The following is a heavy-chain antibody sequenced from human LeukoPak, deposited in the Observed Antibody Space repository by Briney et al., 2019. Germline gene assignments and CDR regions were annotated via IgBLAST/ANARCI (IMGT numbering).Heavy chain of an antibody. CDR1: GGSFSGYY. D-gene: IGHD5-18*01. Sequence: SETLSLTCAVYGGSFSGYYWSWIRQPPGKGLEWIGEINHSGRTNYNPSLKSRVTMSVDTSKNQFSLKLSSMTAADTAVYYCVRRGYSYRYWGQGTLVTVSS. CDR3: VRRGYSYRY. CDR2: INHSGRT. V-gene: IGHV4-34*01. J-gene: IGHJ4*02.